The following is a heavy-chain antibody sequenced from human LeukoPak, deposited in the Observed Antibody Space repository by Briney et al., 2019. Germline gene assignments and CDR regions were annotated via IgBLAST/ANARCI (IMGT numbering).Heavy chain of an antibody. Sequence: ASVKVSCKASGGTFSTYAINWVRQAPGQGLEWMGGIIPIFGTANYAQKFQGRVTITADKSTSTAYMELSSLRSEDTAVYYCARAYHSSSWYWGLGAFDIWGQGTMVTVSS. CDR3: ARAYHSSSWYWGLGAFDI. V-gene: IGHV1-69*06. CDR2: IIPIFGTA. CDR1: GGTFSTYA. D-gene: IGHD6-13*01. J-gene: IGHJ3*02.